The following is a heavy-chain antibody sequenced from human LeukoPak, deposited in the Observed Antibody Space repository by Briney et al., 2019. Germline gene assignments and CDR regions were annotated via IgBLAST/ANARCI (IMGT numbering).Heavy chain of an antibody. CDR1: GFTFSSYA. D-gene: IGHD3-9*01. V-gene: IGHV3-23*01. Sequence: GGSLRLSCAASGFTFSSYAMSWVRQAPGKGLEWVSAISGSGGSTYYADSVKGRFTISRDNTKKTLYLEMNSLRAEDTAVYFCARAAHFDRGMDVWGQGTTVTVSS. J-gene: IGHJ6*02. CDR3: ARAAHFDRGMDV. CDR2: ISGSGGST.